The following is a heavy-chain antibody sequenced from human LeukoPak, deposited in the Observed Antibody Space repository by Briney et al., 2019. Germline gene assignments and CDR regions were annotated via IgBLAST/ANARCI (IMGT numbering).Heavy chain of an antibody. CDR1: GYTFTSYD. Sequence: ASVKVSCKASGYTFTSYDINWVRQATGQGLEWMGWMNPNSGNTGYAQKFQGRVTITRNTSISTAYMELSSLRSEDTAVYYCARAGTPGEILRYFDWLPYYYYYMDVWGKGTTVTVSS. D-gene: IGHD3-9*01. V-gene: IGHV1-8*03. CDR2: MNPNSGNT. CDR3: ARAGTPGEILRYFDWLPYYYYYMDV. J-gene: IGHJ6*03.